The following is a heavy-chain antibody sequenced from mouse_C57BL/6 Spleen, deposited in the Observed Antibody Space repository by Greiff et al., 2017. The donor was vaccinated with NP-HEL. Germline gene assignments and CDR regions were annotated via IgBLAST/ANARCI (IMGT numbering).Heavy chain of an antibody. V-gene: IGHV5-9-1*02. CDR3: TRDHYYGPGRAMDY. CDR2: ISSGGDYI. Sequence: EVQGVESGEGLVKPGGSLKLSCAASGFTFSSYAMSWVRQTPEKRLEWVAYISSGGDYIYYADTVKGRFTISRDNARNTLYLQMSSLKSEDTAMYYCTRDHYYGPGRAMDYWGQGTSVTVSS. CDR1: GFTFSSYA. D-gene: IGHD1-2*01. J-gene: IGHJ4*01.